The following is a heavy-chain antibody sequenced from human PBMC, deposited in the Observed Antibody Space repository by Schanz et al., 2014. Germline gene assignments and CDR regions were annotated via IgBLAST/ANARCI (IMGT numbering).Heavy chain of an antibody. Sequence: QVQLQESGPGLVKPSETLSLTCAVSGASVSSFYWSWIRQPAGKGLEWIGRIYTSGSTNYNPSLESRVTISVDKSKNQFSLILSSMTAADTAVYYCTRSTLWSYDVWGRGTMVIVSS. CDR3: TRSTLWSYDV. CDR1: GASVSSFY. V-gene: IGHV4-4*07. D-gene: IGHD2-21*01. CDR2: IYTSGST. J-gene: IGHJ3*01.